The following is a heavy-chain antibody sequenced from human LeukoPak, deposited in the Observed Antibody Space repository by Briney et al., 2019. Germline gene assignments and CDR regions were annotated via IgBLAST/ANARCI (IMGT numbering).Heavy chain of an antibody. CDR2: IRSKAYGGTT. CDR3: ARQIRTTTDYLGH. V-gene: IGHV3-49*04. D-gene: IGHD4-17*01. Sequence: GGSLRLSCTASGITFGDYAMSWVRQASGKGLEWVCFIRSKAYGGTTEYAASVKGRFTISRDDFKSIAYLQMNSLKTEDTAVYYCARQIRTTTDYLGHWGQGTLVTVSS. J-gene: IGHJ4*02. CDR1: GITFGDYA.